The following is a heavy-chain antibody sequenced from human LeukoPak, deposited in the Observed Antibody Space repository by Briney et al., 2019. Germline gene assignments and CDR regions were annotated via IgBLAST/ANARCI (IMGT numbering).Heavy chain of an antibody. CDR2: ISGSGDST. D-gene: IGHD6-19*01. CDR1: GFTFSSYA. V-gene: IGHV3-23*01. CDR3: AKDVSNDWPSAGFDY. Sequence: GGSLRLSCAASGFTFSSYAMSWVRQAPGKGLEWVSAISGSGDSTFYADSVKGRFTISRDNSKNTLYMQMNSLRAEDTAVYYCAKDVSNDWPSAGFDYWGQGTLVTVSS. J-gene: IGHJ4*02.